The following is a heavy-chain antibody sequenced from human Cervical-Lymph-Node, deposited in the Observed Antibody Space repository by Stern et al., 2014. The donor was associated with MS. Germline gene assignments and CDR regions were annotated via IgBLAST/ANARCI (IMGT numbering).Heavy chain of an antibody. CDR1: GGTFNTNV. D-gene: IGHD6-6*01. V-gene: IGHV1-69*01. J-gene: IGHJ4*02. CDR2: IIPIFGTA. CDR3: ARAAYSTSSYNY. Sequence: VQLVESGAEVKKPGSSVKVSCKASGGTFNTNVISWVRQAPGQGLEWMGGIIPIFGTALYAQKFQGRVPFNAKAATPAVYMKLSSLRSEDTAVYYCARAAYSTSSYNYWGQGTLVIVSS.